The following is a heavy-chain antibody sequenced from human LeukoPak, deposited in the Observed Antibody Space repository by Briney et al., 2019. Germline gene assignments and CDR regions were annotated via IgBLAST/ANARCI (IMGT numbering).Heavy chain of an antibody. CDR2: INHRGST. D-gene: IGHD6-13*01. Sequence: SETLSLTCAVYGGSFSGYYWSWIRQPPGKGLEWIGEINHRGSTNYNPSLKSRVTISVDTSKNQFSLKLSSVTAADTAVYYCARGRAAAGTDYWGQGTLVTVSS. J-gene: IGHJ4*02. CDR1: GGSFSGYY. V-gene: IGHV4-34*01. CDR3: ARGRAAAGTDY.